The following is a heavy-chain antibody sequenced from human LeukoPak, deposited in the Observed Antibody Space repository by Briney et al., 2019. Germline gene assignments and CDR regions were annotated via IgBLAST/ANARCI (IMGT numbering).Heavy chain of an antibody. D-gene: IGHD2-15*01. V-gene: IGHV3-23*01. CDR3: AKGSLSHCSGRCYYFDY. J-gene: IGHJ4*02. CDR2: ISGSDGGT. CDR1: GFTFSSYA. Sequence: PGGSLRLSCAASGFTFSSYAMSWVRQAPGKGLEWVSGISGSDGGTYNADSVKGRFTISRDNSKNTLYLQMNSLRAEDAAVYYCAKGSLSHCSGRCYYFDYWGQGTLVTVSS.